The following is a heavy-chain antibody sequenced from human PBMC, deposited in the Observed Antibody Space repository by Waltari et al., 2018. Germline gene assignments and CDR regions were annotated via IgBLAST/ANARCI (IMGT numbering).Heavy chain of an antibody. D-gene: IGHD3-10*01. Sequence: QVRLQESGPGLVKPSETLSLTCTVSAASISSYYWSWIRQPPGKGLEWIASLYFSGSTSYNPSLKSRVAISGDTSKKQFSLRLSSVTAADTAVYYCARGDTSNWFASYFDFWGQGILVSVSS. V-gene: IGHV4-59*01. J-gene: IGHJ4*02. CDR2: LYFSGST. CDR3: ARGDTSNWFASYFDF. CDR1: AASISSYY.